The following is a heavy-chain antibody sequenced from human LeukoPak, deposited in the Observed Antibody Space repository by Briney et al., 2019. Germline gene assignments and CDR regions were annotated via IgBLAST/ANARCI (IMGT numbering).Heavy chain of an antibody. CDR3: ARSSYDSSGYFDL. D-gene: IGHD3-22*01. CDR1: GFTFSSYS. J-gene: IGHJ2*01. V-gene: IGHV3-21*01. CDR2: ISSSSSYI. Sequence: PGGSLRLSCAASGFTFSSYSMNWVRQAPGKGLEWVSSISSSSSYIYYADSVKGRFTISRDNAKNSLYLQMNSLRAEDTAVYYCARSSYDSSGYFDLWGRGILVTVSS.